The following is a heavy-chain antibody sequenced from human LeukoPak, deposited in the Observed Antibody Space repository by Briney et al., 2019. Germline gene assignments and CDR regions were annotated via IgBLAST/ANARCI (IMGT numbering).Heavy chain of an antibody. V-gene: IGHV4-39*01. CDR1: GGSISSNFYY. CDR2: VYYTGGT. J-gene: IGHJ5*02. Sequence: PSETLSLTCTVSGGSISSNFYYWGWIRQSPGKGLEWIGSVYYTGGTYHNPSLKSRVTVSIDTSKNQFSLKLSSVTAADTAVYYCARQALSRDSRWFDPWGQGTLVTVSS. CDR3: ARQALSRDSRWFDP. D-gene: IGHD5-24*01.